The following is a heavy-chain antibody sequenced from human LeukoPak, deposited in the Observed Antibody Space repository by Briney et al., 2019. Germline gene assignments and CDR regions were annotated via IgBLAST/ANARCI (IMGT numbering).Heavy chain of an antibody. CDR1: GGSISSYY. Sequence: SETLSLTCTVSGGSISSYYWSWIRQPPGKGLEWIGYIYYGGSTNYNPSLKSRVTISVDTSKNQFSLKLSSVTAADTAVYYCARGRITMVRGPIARDAFDIWGQGTMVTVSS. CDR2: IYYGGST. J-gene: IGHJ3*02. D-gene: IGHD3-10*01. CDR3: ARGRITMVRGPIARDAFDI. V-gene: IGHV4-59*01.